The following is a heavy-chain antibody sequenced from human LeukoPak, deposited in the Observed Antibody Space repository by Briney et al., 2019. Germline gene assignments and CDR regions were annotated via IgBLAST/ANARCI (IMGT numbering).Heavy chain of an antibody. D-gene: IGHD2-2*01. V-gene: IGHV4-39*01. CDR3: VCTLGYCSSTSCHAPFDP. Sequence: SETLSLTCTVSGGSISRSSYWGWIRQLPGKSLEWIGNIYSSGITHYNPPLKSRVTMSVDTSKNEFSLKLSSVTAADSALYYCVCTLGYCSSTSCHAPFDPWGQGTLVIVSS. J-gene: IGHJ5*02. CDR1: GGSISRSSY. CDR2: IYSSGIT.